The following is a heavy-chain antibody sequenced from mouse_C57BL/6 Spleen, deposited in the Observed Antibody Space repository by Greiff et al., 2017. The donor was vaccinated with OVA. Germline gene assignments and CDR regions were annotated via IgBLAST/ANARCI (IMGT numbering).Heavy chain of an antibody. V-gene: IGHV1-82*01. J-gene: IGHJ2*01. CDR3: ARLELGYYDPADY. Sequence: QVQLKESGPELVKPGASVKISCKASGYAFSSSWMNWVKQRPGKGLEWIGRIYPGDGDTNYNGKFKGKATLTADKSSSTAYMQLSSLTSEDSAVYFCARLELGYYDPADYWGQGTTLTVSS. D-gene: IGHD2-4*01. CDR1: GYAFSSSW. CDR2: IYPGDGDT.